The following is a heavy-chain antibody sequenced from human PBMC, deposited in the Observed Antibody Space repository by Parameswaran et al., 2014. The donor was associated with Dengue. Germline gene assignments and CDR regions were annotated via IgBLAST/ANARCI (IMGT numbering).Heavy chain of an antibody. V-gene: IGHV4-39*01. CDR3: ARRIRLELLRYYYYYGMDV. Sequence: WIRQPPGKGLEWIGSIYYSGSTYYNPSLKSRVTISVDTSKNQFSLKLSSVTAADTAVYYCARRIRLELLRYYYYYGMDVWGQGTTVTVSS. J-gene: IGHJ6*02. D-gene: IGHD1-7*01. CDR2: IYYSGST.